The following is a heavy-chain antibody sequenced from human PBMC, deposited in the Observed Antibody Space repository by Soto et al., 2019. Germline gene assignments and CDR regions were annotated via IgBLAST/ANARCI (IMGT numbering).Heavy chain of an antibody. CDR1: GFPFAGNT. Sequence: QVQLVQSGAEVKKPGASVKVSCKASGFPFAGNTVLWVRKAPGQGLEWMGWINVGNGNTKLSQKFQGRFTLARDTSASTAYMELSSLRSEDTAVYYCARGLPTTVTILQSWGQGTLVTVAS. CDR2: INVGNGNT. CDR3: ARGLPTTVTILQS. V-gene: IGHV1-3*01. D-gene: IGHD4-17*01. J-gene: IGHJ5*02.